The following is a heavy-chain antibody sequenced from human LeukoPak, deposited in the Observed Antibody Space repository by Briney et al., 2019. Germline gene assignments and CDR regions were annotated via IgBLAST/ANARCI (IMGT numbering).Heavy chain of an antibody. J-gene: IGHJ4*02. D-gene: IGHD6-13*01. V-gene: IGHV1-69*13. Sequence: SVKVSCKASGGTFSSYAISWVRQAPGQGLEWMGGIIPIFGTANYAQKFQGRVTITADESTSTAYMELSRLRSDDTAVYYCARSDLSSSWNGVDYWGQGTLVTVSS. CDR1: GGTFSSYA. CDR3: ARSDLSSSWNGVDY. CDR2: IIPIFGTA.